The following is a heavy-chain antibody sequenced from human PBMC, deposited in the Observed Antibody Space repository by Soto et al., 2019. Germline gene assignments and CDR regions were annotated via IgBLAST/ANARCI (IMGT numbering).Heavy chain of an antibody. CDR2: ISYDGSNK. J-gene: IGHJ4*02. CDR1: GFTFSSYG. D-gene: IGHD3-22*01. V-gene: IGHV3-30*18. CDR3: AKDGRYYYDSSGHPYYFDY. Sequence: GGSLRLSCAASGFTFSSYGMHWVRQAPGKGLEWVAVISYDGSNKYYADSVKGRFTISRDNSKNTLYLQMNSLRAEDTAVYYCAKDGRYYYDSSGHPYYFDYWGQGTLVTVSS.